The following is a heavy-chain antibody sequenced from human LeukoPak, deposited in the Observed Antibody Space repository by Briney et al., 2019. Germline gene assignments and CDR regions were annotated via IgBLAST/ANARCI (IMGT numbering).Heavy chain of an antibody. D-gene: IGHD4-17*01. J-gene: IGHJ2*01. CDR2: VSSSGSTK. CDR3: AREGYGDYMEYWYFDL. CDR1: GFTFSSSS. Sequence: PGGSLRLSCAASGFTFSSSSMNWVRQAPGKGLEWVSYVSSSGSTKYYADSVKGRFTISRDNAKNTLYLQMNSLRDEDTAVYYCAREGYGDYMEYWYFDLWGRGTLVTASS. V-gene: IGHV3-48*02.